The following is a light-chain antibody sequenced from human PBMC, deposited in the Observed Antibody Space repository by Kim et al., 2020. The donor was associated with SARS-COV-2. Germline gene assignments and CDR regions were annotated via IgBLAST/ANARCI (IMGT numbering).Light chain of an antibody. Sequence: QSITISCTGTSRDVGSYNLVSLYQQHPGKAPNLMIYEVTKRPSGVSNRFSGSKSGNTASLTISGLQAEDEADYYCCSYAGSATPYVFGTGAKVTVL. V-gene: IGLV2-23*02. CDR1: SRDVGSYNL. J-gene: IGLJ1*01. CDR2: EVT. CDR3: CSYAGSATPYV.